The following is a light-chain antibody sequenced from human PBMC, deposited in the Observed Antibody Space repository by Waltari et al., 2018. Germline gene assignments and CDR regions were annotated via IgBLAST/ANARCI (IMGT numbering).Light chain of an antibody. CDR3: QQRRNWPLT. Sequence: DIVLTQSPATLSFSPGESATLSCRASQSVNNYLAWYQQKPGQAPRLLIYGAANRAPGIPARFSGSGSGTDFTLTISTLEPEDFAVYYCQQRRNWPLTFGGGTKVEIK. V-gene: IGKV3-11*01. CDR1: QSVNNY. J-gene: IGKJ4*01. CDR2: GAA.